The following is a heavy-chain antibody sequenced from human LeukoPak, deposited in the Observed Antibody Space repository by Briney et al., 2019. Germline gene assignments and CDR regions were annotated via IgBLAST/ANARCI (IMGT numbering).Heavy chain of an antibody. D-gene: IGHD2-2*01. J-gene: IGHJ4*02. V-gene: IGHV4-38-2*02. CDR2: IYHSGST. Sequence: ASETLSLTCTVSGYSISSGYYWGWIRQPPGKGLEWIGSIYHSGSTYYNPSLKSRVTISVDTSKNQFSLKLSSVTAADTAVYYCARARGARGTSCFDYWGQGTLVTVSS. CDR3: ARARGARGTSCFDY. CDR1: GYSISSGYY.